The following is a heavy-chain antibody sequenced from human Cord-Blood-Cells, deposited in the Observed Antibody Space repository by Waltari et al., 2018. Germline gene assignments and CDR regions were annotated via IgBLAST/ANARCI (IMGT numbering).Heavy chain of an antibody. CDR3: ARGGAVGATLAEYFQH. CDR2: IIPSLGIA. Sequence: QVQLVQSGAEVKKPGSSVKVSCKASGGTFSSYAISWVRQAPGQGLEWMGGIIPSLGIANYAQTFQGRVTITADESTSTAYMELSSLRSEDTAVYYCARGGAVGATLAEYFQHWGQGTLVTVSS. CDR1: GGTFSSYA. V-gene: IGHV1-69*04. D-gene: IGHD1-26*01. J-gene: IGHJ1*01.